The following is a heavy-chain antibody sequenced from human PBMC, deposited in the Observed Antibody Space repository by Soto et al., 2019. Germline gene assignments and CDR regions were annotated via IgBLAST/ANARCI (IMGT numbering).Heavy chain of an antibody. CDR3: AREAVSGRTGFDY. CDR1: GYTFTNYG. V-gene: IGHV1-18*01. J-gene: IGHJ4*02. D-gene: IGHD6-19*01. Sequence: GASVKVSCKASGYTFTNYGISWVRPAPGQGPERKGRGNTYNGNTNYAQKFQGRVTMTTDTSTSTAYMELRSLRSDDTAVYYCAREAVSGRTGFDYWGQGTLVTVSS. CDR2: GNTYNGNT.